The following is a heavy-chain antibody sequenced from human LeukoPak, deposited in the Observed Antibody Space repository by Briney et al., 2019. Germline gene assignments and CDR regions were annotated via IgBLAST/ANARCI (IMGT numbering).Heavy chain of an antibody. J-gene: IGHJ2*01. V-gene: IGHV3-13*01. D-gene: IGHD3-22*01. CDR1: GFTFNYYD. Sequence: PGGSLRLSCAVSGFTFNYYDMHWVRQAPGKRLEWVSAIRTTGDTHYPDSVKGRFAMSREDAKNSVHLQMNTLRAGDTAVYYCARGVXYXYDXSGHPGWYFDLWGRGTLVTVSS. CDR3: ARGVXYXYDXSGHPGWYFDL. CDR2: IRTTGDT.